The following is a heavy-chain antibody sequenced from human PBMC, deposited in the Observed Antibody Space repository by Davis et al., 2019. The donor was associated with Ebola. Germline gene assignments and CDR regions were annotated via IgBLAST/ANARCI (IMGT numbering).Heavy chain of an antibody. J-gene: IGHJ5*02. CDR3: ARDRDYYDTSAYHPRGWFDL. V-gene: IGHV3-21*01. CDR2: ITSGGDSI. D-gene: IGHD3-22*01. Sequence: GESLKISCAASGFPFTTYIMNWVRQAPGKGLEWVSSITSGGDSIDYADSVRGRFTVSRDNAKTSLYLQMSSLRAEDTAVYFCARDRDYYDTSAYHPRGWFDLWGQGTLVTVSS. CDR1: GFPFTTYI.